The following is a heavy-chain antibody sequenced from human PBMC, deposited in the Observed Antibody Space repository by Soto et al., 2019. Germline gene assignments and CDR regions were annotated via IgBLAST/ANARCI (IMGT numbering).Heavy chain of an antibody. CDR3: ATRGLQQPX. Sequence: GGSLRLSCAASGFTFNTLMHWVRQAPGEGMVWVSSIDSDGSITSYADSVKGRFTISRDNAKNTLYLQMKSLRAEDTAVYYCATRGLQQPXWGQGTLVTVSX. J-gene: IGHJ4*02. D-gene: IGHD2-21*02. CDR1: GFTFNTL. V-gene: IGHV3-74*01. CDR2: IDSDGSIT.